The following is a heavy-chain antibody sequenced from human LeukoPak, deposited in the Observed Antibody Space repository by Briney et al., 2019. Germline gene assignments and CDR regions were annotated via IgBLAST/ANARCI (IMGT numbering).Heavy chain of an antibody. V-gene: IGHV3-23*01. Sequence: GGSLRLSCAVSGFTFSSYVMSWVRQAPGKGLEWVSTISGSGGSTYYADSVKGRFTISRDNSKNTLYLQMNSLRVEDTAIYNCAKDQQSISYSPWGQGTLVTVSS. CDR2: ISGSGGST. J-gene: IGHJ5*02. CDR3: AKDQQSISYSP. D-gene: IGHD4-11*01. CDR1: GFTFSSYV.